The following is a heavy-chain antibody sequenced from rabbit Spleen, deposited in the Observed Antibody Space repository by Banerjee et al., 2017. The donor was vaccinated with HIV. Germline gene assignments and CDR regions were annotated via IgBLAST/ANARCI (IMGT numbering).Heavy chain of an antibody. Sequence: QEQVVESGGGLVQPEGSLQLSCTASGFSFSDKAVMCWVRQAPGKGLEWIACIYAGSSGSTYYASWAKGRFTISKTSSTTVTLQMTSLTAADTATYFCARGQNPGDSYVYMLWGPGTLVTVS. V-gene: IGHV1S45*01. CDR2: IYAGSSGST. CDR1: GFSFSDKAV. J-gene: IGHJ4*01. D-gene: IGHD6-1*01. CDR3: ARGQNPGDSYVYML.